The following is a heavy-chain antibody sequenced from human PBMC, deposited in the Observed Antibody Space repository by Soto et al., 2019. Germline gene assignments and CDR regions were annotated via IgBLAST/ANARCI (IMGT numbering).Heavy chain of an antibody. D-gene: IGHD2-2*01. CDR2: IWYDGSNK. Sequence: QVQLVESGGGVVQPGRSLRLSCAASGFTFSSYGMHWVRQAPGKGLEWVAVIWYDGSNKYYADSVKGRFTISRDNSKNKLYLQRNSLRAEDTAVYYCAREGIVVVPAAMDYYGMDVWGQGTTVTVSS. CDR1: GFTFSSYG. V-gene: IGHV3-33*01. CDR3: AREGIVVVPAAMDYYGMDV. J-gene: IGHJ6*02.